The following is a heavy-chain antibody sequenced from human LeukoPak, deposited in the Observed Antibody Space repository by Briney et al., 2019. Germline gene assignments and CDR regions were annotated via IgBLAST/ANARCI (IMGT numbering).Heavy chain of an antibody. CDR2: INSDGSST. V-gene: IGHV3-74*01. CDR3: AREPSGWYRSYYFDY. Sequence: PGGSLRLSCAASGFTFSSYWMHWVRQAPGKGLVWVSRINSDGSSTSYADSVKGRFTISRDNAKNTLYLQMNSLRAEDTAVYYCAREPSGWYRSYYFDYWGQGTLVTVSS. CDR1: GFTFSSYW. D-gene: IGHD6-19*01. J-gene: IGHJ4*02.